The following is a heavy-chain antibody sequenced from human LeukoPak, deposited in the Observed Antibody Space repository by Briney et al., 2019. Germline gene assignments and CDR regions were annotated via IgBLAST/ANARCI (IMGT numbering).Heavy chain of an antibody. CDR1: GVSISSSSYY. J-gene: IGHJ6*03. CDR2: IYYSGST. Sequence: SETLSLTCTVSGVSISSSSYYWGWIRQPPGKGLEWIGSIYYSGSTYYNPSLKSRVTISVDTSKNQFSLKLSSVTAADTAVYYCARMAAAGIIHYYYYMDVWGKGTTVTISS. V-gene: IGHV4-39*01. CDR3: ARMAAAGIIHYYYYMDV. D-gene: IGHD6-13*01.